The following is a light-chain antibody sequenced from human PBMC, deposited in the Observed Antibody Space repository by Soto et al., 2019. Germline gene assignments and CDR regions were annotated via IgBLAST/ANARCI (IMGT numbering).Light chain of an antibody. CDR1: QSVSSY. CDR2: DAS. V-gene: IGKV3-11*01. CDR3: QQQGT. J-gene: IGKJ5*01. Sequence: EIVLTQSPATLSLSPGARATLSCRASQSVSSYLAWYQQKPGQAPRLLIYDASNRATGIPARFSGSGSGTDFTRTISSLEPEDFAVYYCQQQGTLVQGTRLESK.